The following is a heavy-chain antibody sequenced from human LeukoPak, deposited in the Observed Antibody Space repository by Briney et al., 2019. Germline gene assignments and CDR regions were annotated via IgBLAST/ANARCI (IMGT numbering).Heavy chain of an antibody. CDR1: GVSISSGSYY. V-gene: IGHV4-39*02. CDR2: IYYSGST. Sequence: PSETLSLTCTVSGVSISSGSYYGGWIRQPPGKGLEWIGSIYYSGSTYYHPSLKSRFTISLLTSKNQFSLTLSSATAADTAVYYCAREEGQQWLVNYWVQGTLVTVSS. J-gene: IGHJ4*02. CDR3: AREEGQQWLVNY. D-gene: IGHD6-19*01.